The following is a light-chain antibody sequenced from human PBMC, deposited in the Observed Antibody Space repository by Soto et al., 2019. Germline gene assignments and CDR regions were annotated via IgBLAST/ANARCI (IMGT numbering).Light chain of an antibody. V-gene: IGKV3-15*01. CDR1: QSVSIN. Sequence: IVMTQSPATLSVSPGERATLSCMASQSVSINLAWYQQKPGQAPRLLIYDTSTRATGIPARFSGSGSGTELTLTISSLQPEDFAVYYCQQYNNWPPITFGQGTRLEIK. J-gene: IGKJ5*01. CDR3: QQYNNWPPIT. CDR2: DTS.